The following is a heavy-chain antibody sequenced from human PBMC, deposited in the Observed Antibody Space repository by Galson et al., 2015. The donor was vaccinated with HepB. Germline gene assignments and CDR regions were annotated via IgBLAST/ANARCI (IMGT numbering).Heavy chain of an antibody. V-gene: IGHV1-69*13. J-gene: IGHJ4*02. CDR2: IIPIFGTA. Sequence: SVKVSCKASGGTFSSYAISWVRQAPGQGLEWMGGIIPIFGTANYAQKFQGRVTITADESTSTAYMELSSLRSEDTAVYYCASNRISSIGGFDYWGQGTLVTVSS. CDR3: ASNRISSIGGFDY. D-gene: IGHD6-13*01. CDR1: GGTFSSYA.